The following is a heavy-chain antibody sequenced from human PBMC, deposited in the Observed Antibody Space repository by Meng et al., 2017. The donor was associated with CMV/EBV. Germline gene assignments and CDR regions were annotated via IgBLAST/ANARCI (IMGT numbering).Heavy chain of an antibody. V-gene: IGHV3-7*01. J-gene: IGHJ4*02. CDR2: IKQDGSEK. D-gene: IGHD3-22*01. Sequence: GGSLRLSCAASGFTFSSYWMSWVRQAPGKGLEWVANIKQDGSEKYYVDSVKGRFTISRDNAKNSLYLQMNSLRAEDTAVYYCARGNRGYYDGLLGFFDYWGQGTLVTVSS. CDR3: ARGNRGYYDGLLGFFDY. CDR1: GFTFSSYW.